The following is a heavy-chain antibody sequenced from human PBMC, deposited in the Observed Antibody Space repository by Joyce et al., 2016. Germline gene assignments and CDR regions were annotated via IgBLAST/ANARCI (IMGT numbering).Heavy chain of an antibody. CDR1: GFMFSGSA. J-gene: IGHJ5*02. CDR3: TRPLTAYNWLDP. Sequence: EVQLVESGGGLVQPGGSLKLSCAASGFMFSGSAMHWVRQASGKGLEWGGRIRSKANNYATTYDASVKGRFTISRDDSKNLTYLQMSSLKSEDTAVYYCTRPLTAYNWLDPWGQGTLVTVSS. CDR2: IRSKANNYAT. V-gene: IGHV3-73*02. D-gene: IGHD7-27*01.